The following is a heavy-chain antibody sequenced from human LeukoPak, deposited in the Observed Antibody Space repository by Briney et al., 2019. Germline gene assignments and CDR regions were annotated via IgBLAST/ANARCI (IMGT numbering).Heavy chain of an antibody. CDR2: ISGSGGST. CDR1: GLTFSSYA. D-gene: IGHD5-18*01. V-gene: IGHV3-23*01. CDR3: AKDPGAFTAMVRFDY. Sequence: GGFLRLSCAASGLTFSSYAMSWVRQAPGKGLEWVSAISGSGGSTYYADSVKGRFTISRDNSKNTLYLQMNSLRAEDTAVYYCAKDPGAFTAMVRFDYWGQGTLVTVSS. J-gene: IGHJ4*02.